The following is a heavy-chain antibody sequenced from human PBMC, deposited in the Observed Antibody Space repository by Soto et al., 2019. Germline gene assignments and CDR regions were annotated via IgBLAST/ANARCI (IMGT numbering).Heavy chain of an antibody. CDR3: ARTSLVVPVAHREDH. Sequence: GGSLRLSCAASGFTFSNYWMHWVRQAPGKGLVWVSRIDSDGSRISYANSVKGRFTISRDNAKNTVYLQMNSLRVEDTAVYFCARTSLVVPVAHREDHWGQGTLVTVSS. J-gene: IGHJ4*02. D-gene: IGHD2-8*02. V-gene: IGHV3-74*01. CDR2: IDSDGSRI. CDR1: GFTFSNYW.